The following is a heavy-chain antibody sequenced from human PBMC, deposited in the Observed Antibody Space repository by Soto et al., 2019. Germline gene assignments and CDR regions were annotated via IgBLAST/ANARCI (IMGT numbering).Heavy chain of an antibody. Sequence: GGSLRLSCAASGFTFSSYSMNWVRQAPGKGLEWVSSISSSSSYIYYADSVKGRFTISRDNAKNSVSLQMNSLRAEDTAVYYCAREYTAWPLAYGLDVWGQGTTVTVSS. CDR3: AREYTAWPLAYGLDV. J-gene: IGHJ6*02. D-gene: IGHD2-2*02. CDR2: ISSSSSYI. CDR1: GFTFSSYS. V-gene: IGHV3-21*01.